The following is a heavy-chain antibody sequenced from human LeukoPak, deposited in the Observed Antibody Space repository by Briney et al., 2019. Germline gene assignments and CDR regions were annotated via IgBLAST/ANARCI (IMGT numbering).Heavy chain of an antibody. CDR1: GFTFSSYE. CDR2: ISSTGTTI. CDR3: ATALLWFGSFNWFDP. Sequence: GGSLRLSCAASGFTFSSYEMNWVRQAPGKGLEWVSYISSTGTTIYYADSVKGRFTISRDNAKNSLYLQMNSLRSDDTAVYYCATALLWFGSFNWFDPWGQGTLVTVSS. V-gene: IGHV3-48*03. J-gene: IGHJ5*02. D-gene: IGHD3-10*01.